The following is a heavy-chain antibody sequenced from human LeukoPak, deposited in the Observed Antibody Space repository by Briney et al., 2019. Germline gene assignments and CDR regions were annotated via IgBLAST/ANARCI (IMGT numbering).Heavy chain of an antibody. J-gene: IGHJ4*02. CDR2: IAYNGSSK. Sequence: GGSLRLSCAASGFRFGSNGMHWVRQTPDKGLEWVAAIAYNGSSKYYGDSVKGRFTISRDNPNKMVFLHMNSLRAEDTALYYCVKDPRGGYAYGYFDSWGQGALVIVSS. CDR3: VKDPRGGYAYGYFDS. V-gene: IGHV3-33*05. D-gene: IGHD5-18*01. CDR1: GFRFGSNG.